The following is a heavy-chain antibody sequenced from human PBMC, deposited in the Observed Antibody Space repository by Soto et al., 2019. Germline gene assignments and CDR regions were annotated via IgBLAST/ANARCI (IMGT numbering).Heavy chain of an antibody. Sequence: ASVKVSCKASGYTFTGYYMHWVRLAPGQGLEWMGWIDPNSGGTNYAQKFQGRVTMTRDTSISTAYMELSRLRSDDTAVYYCARGYDFWSGYPLESWFDPWGQGTLVTVS. V-gene: IGHV1-2*02. D-gene: IGHD3-3*01. CDR1: GYTFTGYY. CDR2: IDPNSGGT. J-gene: IGHJ5*02. CDR3: ARGYDFWSGYPLESWFDP.